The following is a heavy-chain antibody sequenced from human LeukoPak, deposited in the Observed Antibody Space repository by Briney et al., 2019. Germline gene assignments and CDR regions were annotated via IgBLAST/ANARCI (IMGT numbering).Heavy chain of an antibody. D-gene: IGHD4-17*01. J-gene: IGHJ6*02. CDR2: IYPVDLDT. V-gene: IGHV5-51*01. CDR1: GYSFTFTKNW. Sequence: GESLKISCKASGYSFTFTKNWIGWVRQVPGKGLEWMGIIYPVDLDTRYNPSFQGQVTISVDKSISTTYLQWSSLKASDTAIYYCARHLATVTASRQYYYYGMDVWGQGTTVTVSS. CDR3: ARHLATVTASRQYYYYGMDV.